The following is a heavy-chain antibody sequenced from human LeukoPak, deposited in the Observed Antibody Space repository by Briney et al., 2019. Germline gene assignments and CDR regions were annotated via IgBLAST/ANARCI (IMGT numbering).Heavy chain of an antibody. Sequence: PSETLSLTCTVSGGSISSYYWSWIRQPPGKGLEWIGYIYYSGSTNYNPSLKSRVTISVDTSKNQFSLKLSSVTAADTAVYYCARDHDTGNAFDIWGQGTMVTASS. CDR3: ARDHDTGNAFDI. CDR1: GGSISSYY. CDR2: IYYSGST. V-gene: IGHV4-59*01. D-gene: IGHD5-18*01. J-gene: IGHJ3*02.